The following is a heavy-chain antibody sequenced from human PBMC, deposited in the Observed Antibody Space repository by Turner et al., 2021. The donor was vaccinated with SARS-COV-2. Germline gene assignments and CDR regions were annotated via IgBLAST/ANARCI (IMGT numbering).Heavy chain of an antibody. D-gene: IGHD2-2*01. V-gene: IGHV1-24*01. Sequence: QVQLVPSGAEVEKPGASVKVSCKISGYTLTELSMYWVRQAPGKGLEWMGGFDPEDGETIYAQNFQGRVTMTEDTSTDTAYMELSSMRSEDTAVYFCATGYQLRVNWFDPWGQGTLVTVSS. CDR3: ATGYQLRVNWFDP. CDR2: FDPEDGET. J-gene: IGHJ5*02. CDR1: GYTLTELS.